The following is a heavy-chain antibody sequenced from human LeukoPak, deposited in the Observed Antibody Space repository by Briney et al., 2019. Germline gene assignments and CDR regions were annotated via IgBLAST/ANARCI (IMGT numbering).Heavy chain of an antibody. V-gene: IGHV3-66*01. CDR3: ARERRGYYGSGSYPDY. D-gene: IGHD3-10*01. CDR2: IYSGGST. Sequence: PGGSLRLSCAASGFTVSSNYMSWVRQAPGKGLEWASVIYSGGSTYYADSVKGRFTISRDNSKNTLYLQMNSLRAEDTAVYYCARERRGYYGSGSYPDYWGQGTLVTVSS. CDR1: GFTVSSNY. J-gene: IGHJ4*02.